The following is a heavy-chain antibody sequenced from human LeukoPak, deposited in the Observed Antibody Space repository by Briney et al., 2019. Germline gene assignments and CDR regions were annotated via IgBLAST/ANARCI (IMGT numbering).Heavy chain of an antibody. D-gene: IGHD2-15*01. CDR2: ISGSGGST. V-gene: IGHV3-23*01. CDR3: ATDGPRRSCSGGSCFTWFDP. J-gene: IGHJ5*02. CDR1: GFTFSSHA. Sequence: PGGSLRLSCAASGFTFSSHAMSWVRQAPGKGLEGVSAISGSGGSTYYADSVNGRFTISRDNSKNTLYLQMNSLRAEDTAVYYCATDGPRRSCSGGSCFTWFDPWGQGPLVTVSS.